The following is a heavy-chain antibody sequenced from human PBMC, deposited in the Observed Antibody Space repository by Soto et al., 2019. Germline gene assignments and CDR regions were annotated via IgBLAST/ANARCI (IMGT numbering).Heavy chain of an antibody. Sequence: EVQLVESGGGLVKPGGSLRLACAASRFTFSNAWMSWFRQAPGKGLEWVGRIKSKTDGGTTDYAAPVKGRFTISRDDSKNTLYLQMNSLKTEDTAVYYCTTDLYHDFWSGYSPFDYWGQGTLVTVSS. D-gene: IGHD3-3*01. CDR1: RFTFSNAW. CDR2: IKSKTDGGTT. V-gene: IGHV3-15*05. J-gene: IGHJ4*02. CDR3: TTDLYHDFWSGYSPFDY.